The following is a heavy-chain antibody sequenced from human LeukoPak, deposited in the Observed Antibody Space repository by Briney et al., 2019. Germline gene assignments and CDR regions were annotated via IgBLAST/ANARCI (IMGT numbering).Heavy chain of an antibody. CDR3: AREYGYSSGWYFY. Sequence: GASVKVSCKASGYTFTGYYMHWERQAPGQGLEWMGRINPNSGGTNYAQKFQGRVTMTRDTSISTAYMELSRLRSDDTAVYYCAREYGYSSGWYFYWGQGTLVTVSS. V-gene: IGHV1-2*06. J-gene: IGHJ4*02. D-gene: IGHD6-19*01. CDR1: GYTFTGYY. CDR2: INPNSGGT.